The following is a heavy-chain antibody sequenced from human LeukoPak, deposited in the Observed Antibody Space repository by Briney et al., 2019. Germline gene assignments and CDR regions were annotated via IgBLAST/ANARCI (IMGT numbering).Heavy chain of an antibody. CDR1: GFTFSASA. Sequence: GGSLKLSCAASGFTFSASAMHWVRQASGRGLEWVGRVRTKGNNYAASYGPAVRGRFTISRDDSKNTAYLQMSSLKVEDTALYFCASYDNDGHYYYNFWGQGTLVTVSS. J-gene: IGHJ4*02. D-gene: IGHD3-22*01. V-gene: IGHV3-73*01. CDR2: VRTKGNNYAA. CDR3: ASYDNDGHYYYNF.